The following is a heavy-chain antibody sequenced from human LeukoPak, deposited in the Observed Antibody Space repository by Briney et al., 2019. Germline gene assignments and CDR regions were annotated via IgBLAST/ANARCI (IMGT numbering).Heavy chain of an antibody. V-gene: IGHV7-4-1*02. D-gene: IGHD5-18*01. CDR2: INTNTGNA. CDR3: ARRGVFGYSHDL. CDR1: EYSFTNYA. J-gene: IGHJ2*01. Sequence: ASVKVSCKASEYSFTNYAMNWVRQAPGQGLVWMGWINTNTGNATYAQGFTGRFVLSLDTSVSTAYLQISSLKAEDTAVYYCARRGVFGYSHDLWGRGTLVTVSS.